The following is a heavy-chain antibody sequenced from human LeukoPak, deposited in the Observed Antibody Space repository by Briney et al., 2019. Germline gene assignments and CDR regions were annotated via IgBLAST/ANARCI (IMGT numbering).Heavy chain of an antibody. CDR1: GGSISSYY. V-gene: IGHV4-4*09. Sequence: SETLSLTCTVSGGSISSYYWSWIRQPPGKGLEWIGYIYTSGSTNYNPSLKSRVTISVDTSKNQFSLKLSSVTAADTAVYYCAGVWGDYGGDYWGQGTLVTVSS. J-gene: IGHJ4*02. D-gene: IGHD4-23*01. CDR3: AGVWGDYGGDY. CDR2: IYTSGST.